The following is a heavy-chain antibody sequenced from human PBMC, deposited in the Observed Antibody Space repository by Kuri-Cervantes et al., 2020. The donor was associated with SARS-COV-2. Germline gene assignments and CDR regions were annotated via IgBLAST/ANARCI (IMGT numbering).Heavy chain of an antibody. D-gene: IGHD1-26*01. Sequence: SVKVSCKASGGTFSSYAISWVRQAPGQGLEWMGRIIPIFGTANYAQKFQGRVTITADESTSTAYMELSRLRSDDTAVYYCARGMGHRQRYSGSYLAAFDIWGQGTMVTVSS. CDR2: IIPIFGTA. CDR1: GGTFSSYA. V-gene: IGHV1-69*13. J-gene: IGHJ3*02. CDR3: ARGMGHRQRYSGSYLAAFDI.